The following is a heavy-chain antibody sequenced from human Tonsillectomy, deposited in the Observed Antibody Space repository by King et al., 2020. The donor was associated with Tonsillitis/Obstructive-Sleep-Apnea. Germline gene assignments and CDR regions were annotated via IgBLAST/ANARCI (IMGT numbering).Heavy chain of an antibody. CDR2: INHSGST. D-gene: IGHD6-13*01. V-gene: IGHV4-34*01. J-gene: IGHJ4*02. Sequence: VQLRQWGAGLLKPSETLSLTCAVYGGSFSGYYWSWIRQPPGKGLGWIGEINHSGSTNYNPSLKSRVTISVDTSKNQFSLKLSSVTAADTAVYYCARGPNYSSSWYNYWGQGTLVTVSS. CDR1: GGSFSGYY. CDR3: ARGPNYSSSWYNY.